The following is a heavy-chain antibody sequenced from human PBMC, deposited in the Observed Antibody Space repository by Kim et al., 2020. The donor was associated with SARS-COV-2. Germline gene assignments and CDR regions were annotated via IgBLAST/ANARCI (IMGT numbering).Heavy chain of an antibody. J-gene: IGHJ4*02. CDR1: GFTVSNNY. V-gene: IGHV3-53*05. CDR3: ARERGWSYDY. Sequence: GGSLRLSCAASGFTVSNNYMSWVRQVPGRGLEWVSDIYIGGDTYYRDSVKGRFTISRDNSKNTLFLQMNSLRDEDTAVYYCARERGWSYDYWGQGTLVTVSS. D-gene: IGHD2-15*01. CDR2: IYIGGDT.